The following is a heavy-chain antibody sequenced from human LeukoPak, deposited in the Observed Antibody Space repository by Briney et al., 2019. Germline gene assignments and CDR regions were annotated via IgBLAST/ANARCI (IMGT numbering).Heavy chain of an antibody. CDR1: GFTFDDYA. Sequence: GGSLRLSCAASGFTFDDYAMHWVRQAPGKGLEWVSGISWNSGSIGYADSVKGRFTISRDNAKNSLYPQMNSLRAEDTALYYCAKIPGATLGAFDIWGQGTMVTVSS. V-gene: IGHV3-9*01. J-gene: IGHJ3*02. CDR3: AKIPGATLGAFDI. D-gene: IGHD1-26*01. CDR2: ISWNSGSI.